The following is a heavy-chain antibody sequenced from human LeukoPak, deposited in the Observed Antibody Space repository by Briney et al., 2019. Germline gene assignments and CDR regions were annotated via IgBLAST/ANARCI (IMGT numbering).Heavy chain of an antibody. V-gene: IGHV3-43*01. D-gene: IGHD6-13*01. Sequence: GGSLRLSCAASGFTFSSYWMHWVRQAPGKGLEWVSVVNWDGAFTFYADSVKGRFSISRDNSKNSLYLQMDSLRSEDTAFYYCARGHSSSWLGWFDPWGQGTLVTVSS. CDR1: GFTFSSYW. CDR2: VNWDGAFT. CDR3: ARGHSSSWLGWFDP. J-gene: IGHJ5*02.